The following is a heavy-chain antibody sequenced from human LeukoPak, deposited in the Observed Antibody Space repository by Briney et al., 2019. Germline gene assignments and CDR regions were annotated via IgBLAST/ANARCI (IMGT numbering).Heavy chain of an antibody. CDR1: GGTFSSYA. Sequence: SVKVSCKASGGTFSSYAISWVRQAPGRGLEWMGRIIPIFGTANYAQKFQGRVTITTDESTSTAYMELSSLRSEDTAVYYCASFGSGSYYNYYYYMDVWGKGTTVTVSS. V-gene: IGHV1-69*05. CDR2: IIPIFGTA. J-gene: IGHJ6*03. D-gene: IGHD3-10*01. CDR3: ASFGSGSYYNYYYYMDV.